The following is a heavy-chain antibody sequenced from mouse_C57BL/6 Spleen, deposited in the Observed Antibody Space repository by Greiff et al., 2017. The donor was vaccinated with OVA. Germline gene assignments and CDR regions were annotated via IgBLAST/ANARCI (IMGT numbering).Heavy chain of an antibody. D-gene: IGHD1-1*01. V-gene: IGHV1-18*01. CDR3: ARGDGSRRFAY. Sequence: VQLQQSGPELVKPGASVKIPCKASGYTFTDSNMDWVKQSHGKSLEWIGDINPNNGGTIYNQKFKGKATLTVDKSSSTAYMELRSLTSEDTAVYYCARGDGSRRFAYWGQGTLVTVSA. CDR2: INPNNGGT. CDR1: GYTFTDSN. J-gene: IGHJ3*01.